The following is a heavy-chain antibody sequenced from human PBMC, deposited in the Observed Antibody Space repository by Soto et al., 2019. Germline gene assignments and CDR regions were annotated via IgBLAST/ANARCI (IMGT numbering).Heavy chain of an antibody. V-gene: IGHV4-39*01. Sequence: QLQLQESGPGLVKPSETLSLTCTVSGGSITSSRYYWGWIRQPPGKGLEWIANIYYSGSTYYNPSISGRVTISVATSKNQFSLKLSSVTAADTAVYYCMLGSGWKDFDYWGQGTLVTVSS. CDR3: MLGSGWKDFDY. D-gene: IGHD3-22*01. CDR2: IYYSGST. CDR1: GGSITSSRYY. J-gene: IGHJ4*02.